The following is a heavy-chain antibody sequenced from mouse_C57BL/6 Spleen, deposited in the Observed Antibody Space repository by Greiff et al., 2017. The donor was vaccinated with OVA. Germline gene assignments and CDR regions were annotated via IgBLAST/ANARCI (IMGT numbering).Heavy chain of an antibody. Sequence: EVKLQQSGPELVKPGASVKISCKASGYTFTDYYMNWVKQSHGKSLEWIGDINPNNGGTSYNQKFKGKATLTVDKSSSTAYMELRSLTSEDSAVYYCARDDGSSFAWFAYWGQGTLVTVSA. CDR2: INPNNGGT. V-gene: IGHV1-26*01. CDR1: GYTFTDYY. D-gene: IGHD1-1*01. CDR3: ARDDGSSFAWFAY. J-gene: IGHJ3*01.